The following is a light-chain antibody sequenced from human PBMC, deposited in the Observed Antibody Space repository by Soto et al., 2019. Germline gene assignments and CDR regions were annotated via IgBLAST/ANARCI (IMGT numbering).Light chain of an antibody. CDR2: SVS. CDR3: ISYTVSRSYV. Sequence: QSVLTQPASVSGSPGQSITISCSGTSSDIGAYDHVAWFQQFPGKTPKLVIYSVSNRPSGVSYRFSGSKSGNTASLTISGLQADDEADYYCISYTVSRSYVSGTGTKVIVL. V-gene: IGLV2-14*01. CDR1: SSDIGAYDH. J-gene: IGLJ1*01.